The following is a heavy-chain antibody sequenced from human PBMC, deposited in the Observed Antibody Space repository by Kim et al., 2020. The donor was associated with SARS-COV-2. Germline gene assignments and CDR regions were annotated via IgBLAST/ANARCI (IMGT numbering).Heavy chain of an antibody. Sequence: GNQGYAPKFQGRVTMTRNTSISTAYMELSSLRSEDTAVYYCARGLWFDPWGQGTLVTVSS. CDR3: ARGLWFDP. V-gene: IGHV1-8*01. J-gene: IGHJ5*02. CDR2: GNQ.